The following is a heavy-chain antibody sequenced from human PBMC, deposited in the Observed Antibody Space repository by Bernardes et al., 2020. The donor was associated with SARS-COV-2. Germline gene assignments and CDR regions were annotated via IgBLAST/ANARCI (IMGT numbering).Heavy chain of an antibody. J-gene: IGHJ5*02. V-gene: IGHV3-64D*06. CDR1: GFTFRNYP. CDR2: INNDGRST. CDR3: AKVADGWFDP. Sequence: GSLRLSCSASGFTFRNYPMHWVRQAPGKGLDYVSAINNDGRSTYYADAVKGRFTISRDNSKNILYLQMTNLRPEDTALYYFAKVADGWFDPWGQGTLVTVSS.